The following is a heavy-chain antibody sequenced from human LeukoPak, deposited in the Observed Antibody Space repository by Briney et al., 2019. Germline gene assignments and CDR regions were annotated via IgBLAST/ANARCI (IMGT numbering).Heavy chain of an antibody. CDR3: ARDYYQTAGYYDFWSGLYYYYYCMDV. V-gene: IGHV1-18*01. J-gene: IGHJ6*03. Sequence: ASVKVSCKASGYTFTSYGISWVRQAPGQGLEWMGWISAYNGNTNYAQKLQGRVTMTTDTSTSTAYMELRSLRSDDTAVYYCARDYYQTAGYYDFWSGLYYYYYCMDVWGKGTTVTVSS. CDR2: ISAYNGNT. D-gene: IGHD3-3*01. CDR1: GYTFTSYG.